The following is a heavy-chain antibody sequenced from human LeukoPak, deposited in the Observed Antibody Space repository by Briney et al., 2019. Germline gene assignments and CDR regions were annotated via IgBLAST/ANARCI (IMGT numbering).Heavy chain of an antibody. CDR1: GFTFSSYG. D-gene: IGHD2/OR15-2a*01. CDR2: ISYDGSNK. V-gene: IGHV3-30*18. Sequence: SGGSLRLSCAASGFTFSSYGMHWVRQAPGKGLEWVALISYDGSNKYYADSVKGRFTISRDNSKNTLYLQMNSLRAEDTAVYYCGKATPRYYHHWYFDLWGRGTLVTVSS. J-gene: IGHJ2*01. CDR3: GKATPRYYHHWYFDL.